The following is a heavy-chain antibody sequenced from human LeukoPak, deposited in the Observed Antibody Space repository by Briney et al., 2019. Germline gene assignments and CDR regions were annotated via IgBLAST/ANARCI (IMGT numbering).Heavy chain of an antibody. D-gene: IGHD3-9*01. Sequence: GGSLRLSCAASGLTFSRHWMSWVRQAPGKGLEWVANIKPDGSEKYYVDSVRGRFTISRDNSRSSLYLQMNNLGAEDTALYYCASRPPTGYAYLGVFDYWGQGPLVTVSS. V-gene: IGHV3-7*01. CDR1: GLTFSRHW. J-gene: IGHJ4*02. CDR3: ASRPPTGYAYLGVFDY. CDR2: IKPDGSEK.